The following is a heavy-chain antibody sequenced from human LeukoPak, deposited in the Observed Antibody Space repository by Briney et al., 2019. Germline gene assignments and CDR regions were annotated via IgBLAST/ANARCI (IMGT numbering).Heavy chain of an antibody. CDR3: ARALTTYYYDSSGYAYFDY. Sequence: PGGSLRLSCAASGFTFSSYGMHWVRQAPGKGLEWVAVISYDGSNKYYADSVKGRFTISRDNAKNSLYLQMNSLRAEDTAVYYCARALTTYYYDSSGYAYFDYWGQGTLVTVSS. CDR1: GFTFSSYG. V-gene: IGHV3-30*03. D-gene: IGHD3-22*01. J-gene: IGHJ4*02. CDR2: ISYDGSNK.